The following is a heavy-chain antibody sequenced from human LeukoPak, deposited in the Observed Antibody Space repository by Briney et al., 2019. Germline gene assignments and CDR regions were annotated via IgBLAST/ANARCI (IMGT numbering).Heavy chain of an antibody. D-gene: IGHD3-22*01. Sequence: SETLSLTCTVSGGSIRSYYWSWIRQPPGKGLEWLGYIYYSGSTNYNPSLKSRVTISVDTSKNQFSLKLSSVTAADTAVYYCARDSDSSGYYPRLFGYWGQGTLVTVSS. V-gene: IGHV4-59*01. J-gene: IGHJ4*02. CDR1: GGSIRSYY. CDR3: ARDSDSSGYYPRLFGY. CDR2: IYYSGST.